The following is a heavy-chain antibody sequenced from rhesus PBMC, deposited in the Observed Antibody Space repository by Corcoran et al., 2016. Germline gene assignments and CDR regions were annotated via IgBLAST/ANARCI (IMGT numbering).Heavy chain of an antibody. V-gene: IGHV4-93*02. CDR1: GGPISSSDW. D-gene: IGHD3-16*01. J-gene: IGHJ4*01. CDR2: IYGGGGST. Sequence: QLQLQESGPGLVKPSETLSLTCAVSGGPISSSDWRSWIRQSPGKGQEWIGGIYGGGGSTYYNPSLEIRVPISKDASKNQFSLRLSSVTAADTAVYYCARHVPGGGYYGPLYYFDYWDQGVLVTVSS. CDR3: ARHVPGGGYYGPLYYFDY.